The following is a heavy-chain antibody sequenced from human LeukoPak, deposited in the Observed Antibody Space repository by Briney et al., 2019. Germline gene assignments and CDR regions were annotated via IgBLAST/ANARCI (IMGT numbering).Heavy chain of an antibody. CDR2: ISGDGTAR. D-gene: IGHD3-10*01. CDR1: GFTSSSYW. V-gene: IGHV3-74*01. Sequence: GGSLRLSCAASGFTSSSYWMHWVRQVPGKGLVWVSRISGDGTARNYADSVKGRFTISRDDAKNTVDLRMNSLRGEDTAVYYCVRGRGSYGWFDPWGQGTLVTVSS. CDR3: VRGRGSYGWFDP. J-gene: IGHJ5*02.